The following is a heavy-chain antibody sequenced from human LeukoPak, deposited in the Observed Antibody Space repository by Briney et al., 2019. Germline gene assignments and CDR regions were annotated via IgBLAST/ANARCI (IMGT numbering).Heavy chain of an antibody. Sequence: SETLSLTCAVYGGSFSGYYRSWIRQPPGKGLEWIGEINHSGSTNYNPSLKSRVTISVDTSKNQFSLKLSSVTAADTAVYYCASHYYDSSGYYLPDYWGQGTLVTVSS. CDR2: INHSGST. J-gene: IGHJ4*02. CDR3: ASHYYDSSGYYLPDY. D-gene: IGHD3-22*01. CDR1: GGSFSGYY. V-gene: IGHV4-34*01.